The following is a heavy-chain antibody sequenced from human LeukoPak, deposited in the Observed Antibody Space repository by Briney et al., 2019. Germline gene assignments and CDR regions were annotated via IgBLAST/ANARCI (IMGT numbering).Heavy chain of an antibody. CDR3: ARQGYDFWSGYYTWFDP. Sequence: SETLSLTCTVSGGSISSSSYYWGWIRQPPGKGLEWIGSIYYSGSIYYNPSLKSRVTISVDTSKNQFSLKLSSVTAADTAVYYCARQGYDFWSGYYTWFDPWGQGTLVTVSS. CDR2: IYYSGSI. CDR1: GGSISSSSYY. J-gene: IGHJ5*02. V-gene: IGHV4-39*01. D-gene: IGHD3-3*01.